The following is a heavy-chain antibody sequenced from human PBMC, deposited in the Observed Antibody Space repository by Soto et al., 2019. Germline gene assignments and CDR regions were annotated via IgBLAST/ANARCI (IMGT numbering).Heavy chain of an antibody. CDR3: AKDGPYYYDSSGYPGYYYYGMDV. CDR1: GFTFDDYT. Sequence: VQLVESGGVVVQPGGSLRLSCAASGFTFDDYTMHWVRQAPGKGLEWVSLISWDGGSTYYADSVKGRFTISRDNSKNSLYLQMNSLRTEDTALYYCAKDGPYYYDSSGYPGYYYYGMDVWGQGTTVTVSS. D-gene: IGHD3-22*01. V-gene: IGHV3-43*01. J-gene: IGHJ6*02. CDR2: ISWDGGST.